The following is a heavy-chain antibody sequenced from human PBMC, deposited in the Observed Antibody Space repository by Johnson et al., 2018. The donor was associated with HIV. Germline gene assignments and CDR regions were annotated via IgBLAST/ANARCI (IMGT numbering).Heavy chain of an antibody. CDR3: AKDWGSGGSCCLFDI. CDR1: GFTFDDYA. J-gene: IGHJ3*02. D-gene: IGHD2-15*01. V-gene: IGHV3-9*01. Sequence: VQLVESGGGLVQPGRSLRLSCAASGFTFDDYAMHWVRQAPGKGLEWVSGISWNSGSIGYADSVKGRFTISRDNAKNSLYLQMNSLRAEDTALYYCAKDWGSGGSCCLFDIWGQGTMVTVSS. CDR2: ISWNSGSI.